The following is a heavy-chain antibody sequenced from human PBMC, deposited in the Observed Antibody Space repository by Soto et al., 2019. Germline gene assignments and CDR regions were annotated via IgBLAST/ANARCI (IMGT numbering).Heavy chain of an antibody. Sequence: LSLTFTVSGXSVSSGSYYWSWIRQPPGKGLEWIGYIYYSGSTNYNPSLKSRVTISVDTSKNQFSLKLSSVTAADTAVYYCARDHYDSSPGDYWGQGTLVTVSS. V-gene: IGHV4-61*01. CDR2: IYYSGST. J-gene: IGHJ4*02. CDR3: ARDHYDSSPGDY. CDR1: GXSVSSGSYY. D-gene: IGHD3-22*01.